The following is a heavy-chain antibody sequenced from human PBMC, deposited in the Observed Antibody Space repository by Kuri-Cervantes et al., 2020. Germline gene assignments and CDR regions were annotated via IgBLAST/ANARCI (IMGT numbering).Heavy chain of an antibody. CDR1: GFTFSSYS. J-gene: IGHJ6*02. CDR3: ARAGDYGVYLNYYYYYGMDV. CDR2: ISSSSSYI. V-gene: IGHV3-21*04. D-gene: IGHD4-17*01. Sequence: GGSLRLSCAASGFTFSSYSMNWVRQAPGKGLEWVSSISSSSSYIYYADSVKGRFTISRDNAKNSLYLQMNRLRAKDTAVYYCARAGDYGVYLNYYYYYGMDVWGQGTTVTVSS.